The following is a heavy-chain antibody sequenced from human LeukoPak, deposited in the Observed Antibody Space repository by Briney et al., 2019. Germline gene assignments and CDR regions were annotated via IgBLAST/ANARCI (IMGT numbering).Heavy chain of an antibody. V-gene: IGHV3-48*01. CDR1: GFTFSSYS. CDR2: ISSSSSTI. Sequence: GGSLRLSCAASGFTFSSYSMNWVRQAPGKGLEWVSYISSSSSTIYYADSVKGRFTISRDNAKNSLYLQMNSLRAEDTAVYYCASASSGPRDYWGQGTLVTVSS. D-gene: IGHD3-3*01. J-gene: IGHJ4*02. CDR3: ASASSGPRDY.